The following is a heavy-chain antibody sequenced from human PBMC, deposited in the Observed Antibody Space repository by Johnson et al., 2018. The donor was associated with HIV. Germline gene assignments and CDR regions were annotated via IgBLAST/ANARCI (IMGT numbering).Heavy chain of an antibody. V-gene: IGHV3-30*03. CDR1: GFTFSDYY. D-gene: IGHD6-19*01. J-gene: IGHJ3*02. Sequence: QVQLVESGGGLVKPGGSLRLSCAASGFTFSDYYMRWIRQAPGKGLEWVAVISYDGSNKYYADSVKGRFTISRDNSKNTLYLQINSLRAEDTAVYYCARERGYSSVLWKLSEDAVDIWGQGTMVTVSS. CDR3: ARERGYSSVLWKLSEDAVDI. CDR2: ISYDGSNK.